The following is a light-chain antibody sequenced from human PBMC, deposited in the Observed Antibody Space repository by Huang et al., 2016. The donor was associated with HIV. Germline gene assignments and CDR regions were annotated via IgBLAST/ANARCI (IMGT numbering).Light chain of an antibody. CDR3: QQRSNWPLFT. CDR2: DTS. Sequence: EIVLTQSPATLSLSPGERATLSYKASQRVSSSLAWYQQKPGQAPRLLIYDTSNRATGIPARFSGSDSGTDFTLTISSLEPEDFAVYYCQQRSNWPLFTFGPGTKVDIK. J-gene: IGKJ3*01. V-gene: IGKV3-11*01. CDR1: QRVSSS.